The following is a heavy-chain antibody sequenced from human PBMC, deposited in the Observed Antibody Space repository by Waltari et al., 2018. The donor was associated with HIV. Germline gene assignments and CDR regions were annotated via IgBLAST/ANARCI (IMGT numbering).Heavy chain of an antibody. Sequence: EVQLVESGGGLVKPGGSLRLSCAASGFTFSSYSMNWVRQAPGKGLEWVSSISSSSYIYYADSVKGRFTISRDNAKNSLYLQMNSLRAEDTAVYYCARSLIEYSSDRWGQGTLVTVSS. CDR3: ARSLIEYSSDR. J-gene: IGHJ5*02. V-gene: IGHV3-21*01. CDR2: ISSSSYI. CDR1: GFTFSSYS. D-gene: IGHD6-6*01.